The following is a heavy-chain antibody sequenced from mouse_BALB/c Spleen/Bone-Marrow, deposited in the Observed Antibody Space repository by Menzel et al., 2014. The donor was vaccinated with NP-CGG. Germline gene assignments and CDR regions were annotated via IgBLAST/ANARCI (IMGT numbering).Heavy chain of an antibody. D-gene: IGHD1-1*01. CDR1: GFDFSRYW. Sequence: EVQLQQSGGGLVQPRGSLKLSCAASGFDFSRYWMSWVRQAPGKGLEWIGEINPESSTINYTPSLKDKFIISRDNAKNTLYLQMSKVRSEDTALYYCARLNYYGNLFVWGAGTTVTVSS. J-gene: IGHJ1*01. V-gene: IGHV4-1*02. CDR3: ARLNYYGNLFV. CDR2: INPESSTI.